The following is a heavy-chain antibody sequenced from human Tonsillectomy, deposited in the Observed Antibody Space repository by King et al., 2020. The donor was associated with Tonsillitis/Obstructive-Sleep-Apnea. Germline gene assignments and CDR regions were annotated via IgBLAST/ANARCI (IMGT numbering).Heavy chain of an antibody. CDR2: IIPFFGTA. J-gene: IGHJ4*02. CDR3: AIYPANGSHGNDLFDY. V-gene: IGHV1-69*01. D-gene: IGHD3-10*01. Sequence: VQLVQSGAEVKKPGSSVKVSCKVSGGILHNYALNWMRQAPGQGLEWMGGIIPFFGTAGYAQKFQGRVTVTADDSTSTAYMELRSLRSEDTAVYYCAIYPANGSHGNDLFDYWGQGTLVTVSS. CDR1: GGILHNYA.